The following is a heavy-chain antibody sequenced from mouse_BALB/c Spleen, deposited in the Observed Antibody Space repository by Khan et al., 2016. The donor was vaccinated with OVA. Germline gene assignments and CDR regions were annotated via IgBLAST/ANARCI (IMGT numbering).Heavy chain of an antibody. V-gene: IGHV2-6-1*01. J-gene: IGHJ4*01. CDR3: ARQTYYHYYIMDY. Sequence: VELVESGPGLVAPSQSLSITRTISGFSLTNYGIHWVRQPPGKGLEWLVVIWGDGSTTYNSDLKSRLSISKDNSKSQVFLKMNSLQTDDTAMYYCARQTYYHYYIMDYWGQGTSVTVSS. CDR1: GFSLTNYG. D-gene: IGHD2-10*01. CDR2: IWGDGST.